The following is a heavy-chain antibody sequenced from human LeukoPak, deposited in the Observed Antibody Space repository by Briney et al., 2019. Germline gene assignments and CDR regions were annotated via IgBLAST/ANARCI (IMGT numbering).Heavy chain of an antibody. CDR3: ARWTTSAWYSFDF. CDR1: GFTFSDYY. V-gene: IGHV3-11*04. D-gene: IGHD2-2*01. CDR2: IGNTISGSTV. J-gene: IGHJ4*02. Sequence: GGSLRLSCAASGFTFSDYYMSWIRQAPGKGLEWISYIGNTISGSTVNYADSVKGRFTISRDNAKNSLYLQMNSLRADDTAVYYCARWTTSAWYSFDFWGQGTLVTVSS.